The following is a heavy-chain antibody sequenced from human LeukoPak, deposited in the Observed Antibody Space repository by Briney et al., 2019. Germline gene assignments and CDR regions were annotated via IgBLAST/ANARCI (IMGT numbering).Heavy chain of an antibody. D-gene: IGHD1-14*01. CDR1: GFTFDDYG. CDR3: ARETRSYYYYMDV. J-gene: IGHJ6*03. CDR2: IKQDGSEK. V-gene: IGHV3-7*01. Sequence: GGSLRLSCAASGFTFDDYGMSWVRQAPGKGLEWVANIKQDGSEKYYVDSVKGRFTISRDNAKNSLYLQMNSLRAEDTAVYYCARETRSYYYYMDVWGKGTTVTVSS.